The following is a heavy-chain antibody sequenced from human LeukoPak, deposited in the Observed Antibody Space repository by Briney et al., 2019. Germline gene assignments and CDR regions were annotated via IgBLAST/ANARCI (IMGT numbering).Heavy chain of an antibody. CDR1: GGSISSGDYY. V-gene: IGHV4-30-4*08. CDR2: IYYSGST. D-gene: IGHD3-10*01. J-gene: IGHJ5*02. CDR3: ARAIRFTINWFDP. Sequence: SETLSLTCTVSGGSISSGDYYWRWLRQPPGTGLEWIGYIYYSGSTYYNPSLKSRVTISVDTSKNQFSLKLSSVTAADTAVYYCARAIRFTINWFDPWGQGTLVTVSS.